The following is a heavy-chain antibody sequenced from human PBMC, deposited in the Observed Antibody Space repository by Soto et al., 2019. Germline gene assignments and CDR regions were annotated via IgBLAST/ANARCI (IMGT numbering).Heavy chain of an antibody. CDR1: GGTFSSYT. CDR3: VRTWIVVVAAPDY. J-gene: IGHJ4*02. D-gene: IGHD2-15*01. CDR2: ISSYNGDT. Sequence: ASVKVSCKASGGTFSSYTISWVRQAPGQGPEWMGWISSYNGDTNYAQKLQGRVTMTTDTSTSTAYMELRSLRSDDTAVYYCVRTWIVVVAAPDYWGQGTQVTVSS. V-gene: IGHV1-18*01.